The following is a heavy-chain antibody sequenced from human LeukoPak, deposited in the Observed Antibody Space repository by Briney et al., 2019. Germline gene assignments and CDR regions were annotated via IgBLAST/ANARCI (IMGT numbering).Heavy chain of an antibody. CDR3: ARKAVATAGIALDN. D-gene: IGHD6-19*01. CDR2: INHGDNNT. J-gene: IGHJ4*02. Sequence: GGSLRLSCAASGFTFRNYAMSWVRQAPGKGLEWVSHINHGDNNTFYADSVKGRFTLSRDSSKNTLYLQMNSRRAEDTAIYYCARKAVATAGIALDNWGQGTVVTVSS. V-gene: IGHV3-23*01. CDR1: GFTFRNYA.